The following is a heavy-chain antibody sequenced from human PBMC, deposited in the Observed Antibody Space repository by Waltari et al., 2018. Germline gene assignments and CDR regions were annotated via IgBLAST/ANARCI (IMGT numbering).Heavy chain of an antibody. D-gene: IGHD5-18*01. Sequence: QLQLQESGPGMVKPSETLCLTCTVSGGSISSSSYYWGWIRQPPGKGLEWIGSIYYSGSTYYNPSLKSRVTISVDTSKNQFSLKLSSVTAADTAVYYCAEGSRIQLRGCFDYWGQGTLVTVSS. CDR1: GGSISSSSYY. CDR3: AEGSRIQLRGCFDY. J-gene: IGHJ4*02. V-gene: IGHV4-39*01. CDR2: IYYSGST.